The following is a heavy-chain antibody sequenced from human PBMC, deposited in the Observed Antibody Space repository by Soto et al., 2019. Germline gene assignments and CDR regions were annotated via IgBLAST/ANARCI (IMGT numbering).Heavy chain of an antibody. V-gene: IGHV3-21*01. CDR1: GFTFSSYS. J-gene: IGHJ4*02. CDR3: AREDSIIIPAVSYF. Sequence: GGSLRLSCAASGFTFSSYSMNWVRQAPGKGLEWVSSISSSSSYIYYADSVKGRFTISRDNAKNSLYLQMNSLRAEDTAVYYCAREDSIIIPAVSYFSGQRTLVTVSS. CDR2: ISSSSSYI. D-gene: IGHD2-2*01.